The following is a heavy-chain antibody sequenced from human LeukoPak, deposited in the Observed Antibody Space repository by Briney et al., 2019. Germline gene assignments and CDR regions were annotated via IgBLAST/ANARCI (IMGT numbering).Heavy chain of an antibody. J-gene: IGHJ4*02. CDR1: GYTFTSYG. Sequence: GASVKVSCKASGYTFTSYGISWVRQAPGQGLEWMGWISAYNGNTNYAQKLQGRVTMTTDTSTSTAYMELRSLRSDDTAVYYCASPRGSSGWYYNDYWGQGTLVTVSS. CDR3: ASPRGSSGWYYNDY. V-gene: IGHV1-18*01. D-gene: IGHD6-19*01. CDR2: ISAYNGNT.